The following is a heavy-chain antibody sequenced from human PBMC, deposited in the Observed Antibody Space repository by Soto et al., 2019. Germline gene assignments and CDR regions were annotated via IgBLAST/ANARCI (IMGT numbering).Heavy chain of an antibody. J-gene: IGHJ4*02. V-gene: IGHV4-59*01. CDR1: GGSISIYY. CDR2: VHYRGTT. Sequence: QVHLQESGPGLVKPSETLSLTCTVSGGSISIYYWNWIRQPPGKGLARIGYVHYRGTTSYNPSVESRVTISLDTSKNQFSLRLTSGTAADTAVYYCARRWSGTDYWGQGTLVTVSS. CDR3: ARRWSGTDY. D-gene: IGHD3-10*01.